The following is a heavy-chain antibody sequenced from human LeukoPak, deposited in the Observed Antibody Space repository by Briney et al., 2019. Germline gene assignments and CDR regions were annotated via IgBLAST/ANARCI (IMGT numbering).Heavy chain of an antibody. V-gene: IGHV3-30*18. D-gene: IGHD2-15*01. Sequence: PGRSLRLSCAASGFTFSSYGMHWVRQAPGKGLEWVAVISYDGSNKYYADSVKGRFSISRDSSQNILYLQMNSLRAEDTAVYYCAKDSDIVVAIGAHWGQGTLVTVSS. CDR1: GFTFSSYG. J-gene: IGHJ4*02. CDR3: AKDSDIVVAIGAH. CDR2: ISYDGSNK.